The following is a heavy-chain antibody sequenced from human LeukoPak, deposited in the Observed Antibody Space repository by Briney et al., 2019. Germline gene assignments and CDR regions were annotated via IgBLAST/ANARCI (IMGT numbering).Heavy chain of an antibody. CDR1: GFTFSSYA. V-gene: IGHV3-30*04. J-gene: IGHJ4*02. CDR3: ARDLGSLFGFWSGYYPDY. Sequence: GRSLRLSCAASGFTFSSYAMHWVRQAPGNGLEWVAVISYDGSNKYYADSVKGRFTISRDNSKNTLYLQMNSLRAEDTAVYYCARDLGSLFGFWSGYYPDYWGQGTLVTVSS. CDR2: ISYDGSNK. D-gene: IGHD3-3*01.